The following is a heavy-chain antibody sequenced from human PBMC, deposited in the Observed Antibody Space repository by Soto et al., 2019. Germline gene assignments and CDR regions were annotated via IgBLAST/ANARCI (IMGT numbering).Heavy chain of an antibody. J-gene: IGHJ4*02. CDR1: GYTFTSYA. Sequence: ASVKVSCKTSGYTFTSYAMHWVRQAPGQRLEWMGWINAGNGNTKYSQKFQGRVTITRDTSASTAYMELSSLRSEDTAVYYGERKSGYYFYDYWGQGTLVTVSS. CDR3: ERKSGYYFYDY. V-gene: IGHV1-3*01. CDR2: INAGNGNT. D-gene: IGHD3-3*01.